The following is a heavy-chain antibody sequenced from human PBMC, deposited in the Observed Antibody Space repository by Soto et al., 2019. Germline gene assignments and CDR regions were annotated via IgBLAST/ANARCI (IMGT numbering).Heavy chain of an antibody. Sequence: GGSLRLSCAASGFTFSSYAMSWVRQAPGKGLEWVSAISGSGGSTYYADSVKGRFTISRDNSKNTLYLQMNSLRAEDTAVYYCAKDANYYDSSGYLTPYGYWGQGTLVTVSS. J-gene: IGHJ4*02. CDR3: AKDANYYDSSGYLTPYGY. D-gene: IGHD3-22*01. CDR2: ISGSGGST. V-gene: IGHV3-23*01. CDR1: GFTFSSYA.